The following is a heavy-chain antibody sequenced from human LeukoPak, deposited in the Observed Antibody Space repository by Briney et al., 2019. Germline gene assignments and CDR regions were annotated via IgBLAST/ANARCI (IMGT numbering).Heavy chain of an antibody. J-gene: IGHJ5*02. CDR2: IYNGVNT. D-gene: IGHD1-26*01. CDR1: GASVSSASY. CDR3: ARSRAFNSGAFDP. Sequence: SGTLSLTCTVSGASVSSASYWTWIRQPPGKGVEWIAHIYNGVNTNYNPSLKSRVTISVDTSKNQFSLRLNSVTAADTAVYYCARSRAFNSGAFDPWGQGSLVTVSS. V-gene: IGHV4-61*01.